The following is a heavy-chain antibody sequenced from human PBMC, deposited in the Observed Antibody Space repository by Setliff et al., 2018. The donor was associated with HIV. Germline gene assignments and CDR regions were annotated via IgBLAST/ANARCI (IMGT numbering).Heavy chain of an antibody. J-gene: IGHJ4*02. CDR1: GGSFSSYY. D-gene: IGHD2-8*02. V-gene: IGHV4-34*01. CDR3: TVYNTGSSKDHY. CDR2: INHSGST. Sequence: SETLSLTCAVYGGSFSSYYWIWTRQPPGKGLEWIGEINHSGSTAYNPSLKSRVTISVDTSKNQFSLKLNSVTAADTVVYYCTVYNTGSSKDHYWGQGALVTVSS.